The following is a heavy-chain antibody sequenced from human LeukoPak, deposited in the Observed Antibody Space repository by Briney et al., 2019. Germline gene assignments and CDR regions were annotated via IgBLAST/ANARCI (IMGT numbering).Heavy chain of an antibody. CDR2: INWNGGNT. CDR1: GFKFNDYG. D-gene: IGHD1-1*01. CDR3: VRGATGTTFDY. J-gene: IGHJ4*02. V-gene: IGHV3-20*04. Sequence: AGSLRLSCAASGFKFNDYGLSWVRQAPGKGLEWLSGINWNGGNTGYADSVKGRYTISRDNAKNSLYLQMNSLRAEDTALYYCVRGATGTTFDYWGQGTRVTVSS.